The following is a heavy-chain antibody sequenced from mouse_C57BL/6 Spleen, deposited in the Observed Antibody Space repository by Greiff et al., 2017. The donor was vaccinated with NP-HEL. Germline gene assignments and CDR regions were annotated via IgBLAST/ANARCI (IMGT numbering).Heavy chain of an antibody. Sequence: QVQLQQPGAELVKPGASVKMSCKASGYTFTSYWITWVKQRPGQGLEWIGDIYPGSGSTNYNEKFKSKATLTVDTSSSTAYMQLSSLTSEDSADYYCARRGYGNYVGYFDVWGTGTTVTVSS. V-gene: IGHV1-55*01. CDR2: IYPGSGST. J-gene: IGHJ1*03. CDR1: GYTFTSYW. D-gene: IGHD2-1*01. CDR3: ARRGYGNYVGYFDV.